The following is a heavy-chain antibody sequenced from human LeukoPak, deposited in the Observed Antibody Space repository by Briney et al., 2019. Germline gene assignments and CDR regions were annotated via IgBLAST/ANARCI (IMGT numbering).Heavy chain of an antibody. V-gene: IGHV1-8*01. CDR2: IYPKNDKT. Sequence: GASVTVPFTAAAYRFTIYDINWVRQAPGQGLEWVGWIYPKNDKTGYSEKFHGRGSITTDRATNTAFMEMKKLTLEDTAIYFCWRKLSGYSSGWYPDYWGQGTLVIVSS. J-gene: IGHJ4*02. D-gene: IGHD6-19*01. CDR1: AYRFTIYD. CDR3: WRKLSGYSSGWYPDY.